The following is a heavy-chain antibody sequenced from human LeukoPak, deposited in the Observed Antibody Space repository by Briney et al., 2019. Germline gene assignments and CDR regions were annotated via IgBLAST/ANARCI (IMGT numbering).Heavy chain of an antibody. V-gene: IGHV3-30-3*01. CDR1: GFTFSSYA. Sequence: GRSLRLSCAASGFTFSSYAMHWVRQAPGKGLEWVAVISYDGSNKYYADSVKGRFTISRDNSKNTLYLQMNSLRAEDTALYYCTKDIESYCSSTSCYALDYWGQGTLVTVSS. J-gene: IGHJ4*02. CDR3: TKDIESYCSSTSCYALDY. CDR2: ISYDGSNK. D-gene: IGHD2-2*01.